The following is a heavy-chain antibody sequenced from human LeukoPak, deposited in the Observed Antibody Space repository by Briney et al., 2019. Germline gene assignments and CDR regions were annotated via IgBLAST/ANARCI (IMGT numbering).Heavy chain of an antibody. CDR1: GFTVSSNY. J-gene: IGHJ4*02. D-gene: IGHD3-10*01. CDR2: IYSGGST. Sequence: PGGSLRLSCAASGFTVSSNYMSWVRQAPGKGLEWVSVIYSGGSTYYADSVKGRFTISRDNSKNTLYLQMNSQRAEDTAVYYCAREYYYGSGSLNYWGQGTLVTVSS. V-gene: IGHV3-53*01. CDR3: AREYYYGSGSLNY.